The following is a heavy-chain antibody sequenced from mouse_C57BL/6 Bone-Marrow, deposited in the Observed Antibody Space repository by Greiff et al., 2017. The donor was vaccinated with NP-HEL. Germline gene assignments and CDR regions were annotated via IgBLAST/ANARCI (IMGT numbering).Heavy chain of an antibody. CDR2: IYPGSGST. V-gene: IGHV1-55*01. CDR1: GYTFTSYW. Sequence: QVQLQQSGAELVKPGASVKMSCKASGYTFTSYWITWVKQRPGQGLEWIGDIYPGSGSTNYNEKFKSKATLTVDTSSSTAYMQLSSLTSEDSAVYYCAREVYGSSYDAMDYWGQGTSVTVSS. J-gene: IGHJ4*01. CDR3: AREVYGSSYDAMDY. D-gene: IGHD1-1*01.